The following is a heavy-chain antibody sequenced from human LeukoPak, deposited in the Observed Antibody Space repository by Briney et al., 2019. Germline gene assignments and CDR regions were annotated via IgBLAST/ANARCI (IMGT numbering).Heavy chain of an antibody. CDR3: ARDLSRSFSMIRGLIQHREFDF. CDR1: GFTFSSYA. Sequence: GGSLRLSCAASGFTFSSYAMHWVRQAPGKGLEWVANIKQDGSEKYYVDSVKGRFTISKDNAKNSLYLQMNSLRAEDTAVYYCARDLSRSFSMIRGLIQHREFDFWGRGTLVTVSS. J-gene: IGHJ4*02. V-gene: IGHV3-7*01. D-gene: IGHD3-10*01. CDR2: IKQDGSEK.